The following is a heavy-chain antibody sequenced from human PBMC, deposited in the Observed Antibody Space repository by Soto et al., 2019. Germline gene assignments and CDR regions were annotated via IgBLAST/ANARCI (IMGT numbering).Heavy chain of an antibody. CDR2: IYYSGST. CDR3: AHRLGGYYGSGSYSWFDP. J-gene: IGHJ5*02. D-gene: IGHD3-10*01. CDR1: GGSISSYY. V-gene: IGHV4-59*01. Sequence: PSETLSLTCTVSGGSISSYYWSWIRQPPGKGLEWIGYIYYSGSTNYNPSLKSRLTNTKDTSKNQAVLTMTNMDPVDTATYYCAHRLGGYYGSGSYSWFDPWGQGTLVTVSS.